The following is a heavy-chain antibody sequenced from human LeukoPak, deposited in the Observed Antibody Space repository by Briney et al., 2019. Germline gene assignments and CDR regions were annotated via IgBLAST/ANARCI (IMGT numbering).Heavy chain of an antibody. CDR2: IYPGDSDT. Sequence: GESLKISCKGSGYSFISNWIGWVRQMPGKGLEWMGIIYPGDSDTRYSPSFQGQVTISADKSISTAYLQWSSLKASDTAMYYCARHMGGDYYGSGSYPDYWGQGTLVTVSS. V-gene: IGHV5-51*01. D-gene: IGHD3-10*01. CDR1: GYSFISNW. J-gene: IGHJ4*02. CDR3: ARHMGGDYYGSGSYPDY.